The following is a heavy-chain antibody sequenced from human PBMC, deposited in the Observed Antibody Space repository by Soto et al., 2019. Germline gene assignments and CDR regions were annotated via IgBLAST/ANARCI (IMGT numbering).Heavy chain of an antibody. CDR3: ARAEDQRWLNYAFDI. V-gene: IGHV3-9*01. D-gene: IGHD2-2*01. Sequence: EVQLVESGGGLVQAGRSLRLSCVASGFTFDDYAMHWVRQVPGKGLEWVSGITWNSGTIDYADSVKGRFTMSRDNAKNSLYLQMWSLRVEYTALYYCARAEDQRWLNYAFDIWGQGTTVTVSS. CDR1: GFTFDDYA. J-gene: IGHJ3*02. CDR2: ITWNSGTI.